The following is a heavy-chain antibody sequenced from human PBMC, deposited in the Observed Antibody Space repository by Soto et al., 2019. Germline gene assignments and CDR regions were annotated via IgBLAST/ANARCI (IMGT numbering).Heavy chain of an antibody. CDR2: IKEDGSEK. CDR1: GFTFRGYW. J-gene: IGHJ4*02. V-gene: IGHV3-7*05. CDR3: TRATNHDY. Sequence: GGSLRLSCAASGFTFRGYWMSWVRQAPGKGLEWVANIKEDGSEKYYVESVGGRFTISRDNAKNSLYLQMNSLRAADTAVYYCTRATNHDYWGQGTLVTVSS.